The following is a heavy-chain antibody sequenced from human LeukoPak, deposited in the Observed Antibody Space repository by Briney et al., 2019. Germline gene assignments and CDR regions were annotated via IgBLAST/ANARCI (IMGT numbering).Heavy chain of an antibody. J-gene: IGHJ3*02. CDR1: GGSISSGGYS. D-gene: IGHD3-10*01. CDR3: ARVNLEVRGIDAFDI. Sequence: SQTLSLTCAVSGGSISSGGYSWSWIRQPPGKGLEWIGYIYHSGSTYYNPSLKSRVTISVDRSKNQFSLKLSSVTAADTAVYYCARVNLEVRGIDAFDIWGQGTMVTVPS. V-gene: IGHV4-30-2*01. CDR2: IYHSGST.